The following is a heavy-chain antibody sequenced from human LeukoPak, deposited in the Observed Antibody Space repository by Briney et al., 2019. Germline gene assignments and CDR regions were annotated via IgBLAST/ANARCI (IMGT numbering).Heavy chain of an antibody. J-gene: IGHJ6*02. CDR2: IDLSGSTL. D-gene: IGHD5-18*01. Sequence: GGSLRLSCAASGFTFSSYTMNWVRQAPGKGLEWVSYIDLSGSTLYYVDSVKGRFTISRDNAKNSLYLQMNSLRAEDTAVYYCARDRVLDTASYYYYGMDVWGQGTTVTVSS. V-gene: IGHV3-48*04. CDR1: GFTFSSYT. CDR3: ARDRVLDTASYYYYGMDV.